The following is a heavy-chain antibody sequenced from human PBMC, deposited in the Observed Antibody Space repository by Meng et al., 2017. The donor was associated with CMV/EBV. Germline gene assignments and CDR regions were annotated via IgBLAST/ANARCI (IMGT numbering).Heavy chain of an antibody. Sequence: LTGAASGFTFSSYGMHWVRQAPGKGLEWVAVIWYDGSNKYYADSVKGRFTISRDNSKNTLYLQMNSLRAEDTAVYYCARDKSEYYYYYGMDVWGQGTTVTVSS. V-gene: IGHV3-33*01. CDR3: ARDKSEYYYYYGMDV. D-gene: IGHD6-6*01. CDR2: IWYDGSNK. J-gene: IGHJ6*02. CDR1: GFTFSSYG.